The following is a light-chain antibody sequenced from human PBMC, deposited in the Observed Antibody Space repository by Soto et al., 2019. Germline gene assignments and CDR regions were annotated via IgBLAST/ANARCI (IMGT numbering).Light chain of an antibody. Sequence: EIVLTQSPGTLSLSPGERAPFSCRASQSVSSSYLAWYQQKPGQAPRLLIYGASSRATGIPDRFSGSGSGTDLTLTISRLEPEDFAVYYCQRYGSSPPWTFGQGTKVDIK. CDR1: QSVSSSY. CDR2: GAS. CDR3: QRYGSSPPWT. V-gene: IGKV3-20*01. J-gene: IGKJ1*01.